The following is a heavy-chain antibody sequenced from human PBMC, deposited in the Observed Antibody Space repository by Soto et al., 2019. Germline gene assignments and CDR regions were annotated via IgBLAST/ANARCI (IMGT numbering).Heavy chain of an antibody. V-gene: IGHV6-1*01. J-gene: IGHJ4*02. Sequence: KQSPTLSLTCAISGDSVSSNSAAWNWIRQSPSRGLEWLGRTYYRSKWYNDYAVSVKSRITINPDTSKNQFSLQLNSVTPEDTAVYYCAGTYYYDSSGYYEYYFDYWGQGTLVTVSS. CDR3: AGTYYYDSSGYYEYYFDY. CDR2: TYYRSKWYN. D-gene: IGHD3-22*01. CDR1: GDSVSSNSAA.